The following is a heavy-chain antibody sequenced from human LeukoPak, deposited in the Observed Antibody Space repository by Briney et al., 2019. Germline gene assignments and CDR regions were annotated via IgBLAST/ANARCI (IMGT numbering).Heavy chain of an antibody. CDR3: AKATVLNVYAPNF. D-gene: IGHD2-8*01. CDR2: ISGSGGST. V-gene: IGHV3-23*01. CDR1: GFTFSSYA. J-gene: IGHJ4*02. Sequence: RTGGSLRLSCAASGFTFSSYAMSWVRQAPGKGLEWVSAISGSGGSTYYADSVKGRFTISRDNSKNTLYLQMNSLRAEDTAVYYCAKATVLNVYAPNFWGQGTLVTVSS.